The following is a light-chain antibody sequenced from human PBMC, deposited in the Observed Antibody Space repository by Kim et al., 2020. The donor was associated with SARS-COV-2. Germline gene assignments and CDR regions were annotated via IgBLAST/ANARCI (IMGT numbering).Light chain of an antibody. V-gene: IGKV3-20*01. Sequence: ENVLTQSPGTLSLSPGERATLSCRASQTVTSSYLAWYQQKPGQAPRLRIHGASSRATGIPDRFSGSGSGTDFTLTISRLAPEDFAMYYCQQYGGSPTFGLGTKVDIK. CDR2: GAS. CDR3: QQYGGSPT. J-gene: IGKJ1*01. CDR1: QTVTSSY.